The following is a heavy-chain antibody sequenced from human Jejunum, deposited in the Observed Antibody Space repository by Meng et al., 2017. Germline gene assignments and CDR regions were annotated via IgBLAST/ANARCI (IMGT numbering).Heavy chain of an antibody. J-gene: IGHJ4*02. Sequence: QVQLQESGPGLVKPSGTLSLTGAVSGGSSSRTNWWSWVRQPPGKGPEWIGDVFHNGSSNYSPSLRSRVTISVDKSKNQFSLNLSSVTAADTAVYFCARRGGAYSTGHFPHFDDWGQGTLVTVSS. V-gene: IGHV4-4*02. CDR2: VFHNGSS. D-gene: IGHD6-19*01. CDR1: GGSSSRTNW. CDR3: ARRGGAYSTGHFPHFDD.